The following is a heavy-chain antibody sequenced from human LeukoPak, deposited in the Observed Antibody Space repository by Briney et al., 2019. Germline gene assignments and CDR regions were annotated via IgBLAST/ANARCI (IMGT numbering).Heavy chain of an antibody. J-gene: IGHJ6*02. CDR1: GGSISSYY. Sequence: SSETLSLTCTVSGGSISSYYWSWIRQPPGKGRKWIGYIYYSGSTNYNPSLKSRVTISVDTSKNQFSLKLSSVTAADTAVYYCARRDRLEPLDVWGQGTTVTVSS. V-gene: IGHV4-59*08. CDR3: ARRDRLEPLDV. D-gene: IGHD1-1*01. CDR2: IYYSGST.